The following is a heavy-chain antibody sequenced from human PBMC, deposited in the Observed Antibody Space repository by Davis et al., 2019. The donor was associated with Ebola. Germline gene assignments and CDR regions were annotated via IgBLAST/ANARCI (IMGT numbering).Heavy chain of an antibody. D-gene: IGHD5-12*01. CDR2: TYYSSKWYT. CDR1: GDSVSSGG. Sequence: PSETLSLTCALSGDSVSSGGWNWIRQSPSRGLEWLGRTYYSSKWYTGYAESVKSRINITPDTAKNQYSLHLNSVTPEDTAVYYCARGWLRSGLDVWGKGAAVIVSS. CDR3: ARGWLRSGLDV. V-gene: IGHV6-1*01. J-gene: IGHJ6*04.